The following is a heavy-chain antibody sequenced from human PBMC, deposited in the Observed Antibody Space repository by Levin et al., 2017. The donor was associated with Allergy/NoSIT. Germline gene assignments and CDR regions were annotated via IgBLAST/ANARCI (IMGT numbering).Heavy chain of an antibody. Sequence: PSQTLSLTCAVYGGSFSGYYWSWIRQPPGKGLEWIGEINHSGSTNYNPSLKSRVTISVDTSKNQFSLKLSSVTAADTAVYYCARGRYTRIAVAGRGIFDYWGQGTLVTVSS. V-gene: IGHV4-34*01. CDR1: GGSFSGYY. CDR2: INHSGST. J-gene: IGHJ4*02. D-gene: IGHD6-19*01. CDR3: ARGRYTRIAVAGRGIFDY.